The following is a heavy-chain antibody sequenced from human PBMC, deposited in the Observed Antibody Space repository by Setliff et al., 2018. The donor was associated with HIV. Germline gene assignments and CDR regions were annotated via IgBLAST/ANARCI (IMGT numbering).Heavy chain of an antibody. CDR1: GGSISSYC. Sequence: SETLSLTCTVSGGSISSYCWNWIRQSPGRGLEWIGFIFSGGSTKYNPSLQSRVTMSIDTSKNQFSLKLTSVTAADTAVYYCARRIDNSGTFPDKNWFDTWGQGSLVTVSS. J-gene: IGHJ5*02. D-gene: IGHD3-10*01. V-gene: IGHV4-4*09. CDR3: ARRIDNSGTFPDKNWFDT. CDR2: IFSGGST.